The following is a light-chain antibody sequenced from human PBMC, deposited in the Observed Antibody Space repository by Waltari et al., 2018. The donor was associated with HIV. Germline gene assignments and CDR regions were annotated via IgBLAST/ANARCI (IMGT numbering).Light chain of an antibody. CDR3: ATWDDSMNGHVV. CDR1: SSNIGDNT. Sequence: QSVLTQPPSASGTPGQRVTISCSGSSSNIGDNTVNWYQQLPGTAPKLLLYTNTHRPSGVPDRFSGSKTGTPASLAISGVQSEDEADYYCATWDDSMNGHVVFGGGTKLTVL. J-gene: IGLJ2*01. CDR2: TNT. V-gene: IGLV1-44*01.